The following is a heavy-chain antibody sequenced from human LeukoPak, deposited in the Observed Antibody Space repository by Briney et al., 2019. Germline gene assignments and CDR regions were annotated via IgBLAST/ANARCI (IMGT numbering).Heavy chain of an antibody. Sequence: GGSLRLSCAASGFTFSSYSMNWVRQAPGKGLEWVSVIYSGGSTYYADSVKGRFTISRDNSKNTLYLQMNSLRAEDTAVYYCAKDTYSSGWSSYFDYWGQGTLVTVSS. D-gene: IGHD6-19*01. CDR2: IYSGGST. V-gene: IGHV3-53*01. CDR3: AKDTYSSGWSSYFDY. J-gene: IGHJ4*02. CDR1: GFTFSSYS.